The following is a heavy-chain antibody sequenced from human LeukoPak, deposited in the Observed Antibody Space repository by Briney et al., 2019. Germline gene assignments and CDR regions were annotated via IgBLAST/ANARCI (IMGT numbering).Heavy chain of an antibody. CDR2: ISSSGSTI. D-gene: IGHD3-10*01. CDR3: ARYAYYYASGTYPSTERVFDY. J-gene: IGHJ4*02. V-gene: IGHV3-48*03. Sequence: GGSLRLSCAASGFTFSSYEMNGVRQAPGKGLEWVSYISSSGSTIYYADSVNGRFTIYRDNAKNSLYLQMNSLRAEDTAVYYCARYAYYYASGTYPSTERVFDYWGQGTLVTVSS. CDR1: GFTFSSYE.